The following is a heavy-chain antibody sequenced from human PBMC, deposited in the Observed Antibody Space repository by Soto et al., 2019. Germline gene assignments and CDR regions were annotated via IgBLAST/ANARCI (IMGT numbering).Heavy chain of an antibody. CDR3: VWEGSSSDPDFQYYGMDV. J-gene: IGHJ6*02. D-gene: IGHD6-6*01. CDR1: RFILSNAW. CDR2: IKSKTDGGTT. Sequence: GGSLRLSCVASRFILSNAWMSWVRQAPGKGLEWVGRIKSKTDGGTTEYAPPVKGRFIISRDDSKNMVCLQMNSLKIEDTAVYYCVWEGSSSDPDFQYYGMDVWGQGTTVTVSS. V-gene: IGHV3-15*01.